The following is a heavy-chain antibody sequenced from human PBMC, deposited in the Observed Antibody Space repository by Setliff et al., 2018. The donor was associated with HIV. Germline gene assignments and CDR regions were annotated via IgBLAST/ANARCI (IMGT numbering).Heavy chain of an antibody. CDR1: GGSIISSSYY. Sequence: KPSETLSLTCTVSGGSIISSSYYWGWIRQPPGKGLEWIGTMYYRGTTYNNPSLKSRVTFSVDTSKNQFSLNLNSVTATDTAVYYCVRTYFLARRGGYFDYWGQGTLVTVSS. J-gene: IGHJ4*02. D-gene: IGHD6-6*01. CDR3: VRTYFLARRGGYFDY. CDR2: MYYRGTT. V-gene: IGHV4-39*01.